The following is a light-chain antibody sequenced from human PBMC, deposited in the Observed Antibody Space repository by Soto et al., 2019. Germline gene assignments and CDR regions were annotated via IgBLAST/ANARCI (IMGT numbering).Light chain of an antibody. CDR3: SSSTSSSTLDVV. CDR1: SSDVGGYNY. CDR2: GVS. Sequence: QSALTQPASVSGSPGQSITISCTGTSSDVGGYNYVSWYQQHPGKAPKLMIYGVSNRPSGVSNRFSGCKSGNTASLTISGLQADDDADYYCSSSTSSSTLDVVFGGGTKLTLL. V-gene: IGLV2-14*01. J-gene: IGLJ2*01.